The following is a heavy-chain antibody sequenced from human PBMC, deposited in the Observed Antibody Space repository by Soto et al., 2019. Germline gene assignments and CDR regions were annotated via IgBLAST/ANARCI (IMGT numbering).Heavy chain of an antibody. V-gene: IGHV3-64*02. CDR3: ARGPSTVATWLDY. Sequence: EGQLVESGEGLVQPGGSLRLSCAASGFTFSNYAMHWVRQAPGKGLEYVSAISDNGGTTYYADSVKGRFTISRDNSKNTLYIQMGSLRAEDMAVYYCARGPSTVATWLDYWGQGTLVTVSS. CDR2: ISDNGGTT. CDR1: GFTFSNYA. D-gene: IGHD4-17*01. J-gene: IGHJ4*02.